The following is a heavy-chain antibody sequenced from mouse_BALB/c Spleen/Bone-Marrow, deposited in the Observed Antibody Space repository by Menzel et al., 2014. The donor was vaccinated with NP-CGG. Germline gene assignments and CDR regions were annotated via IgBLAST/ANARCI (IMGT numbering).Heavy chain of an antibody. CDR3: AREVLRDYFDY. Sequence: EVMLVESGGGLVKPGGSLKLSCAASGFAFSSYDMPWVRQTPEKRLEWVAYISSGGGSTYYPDTVKGRFTISRDNAKNTLYLQMSRLKSEDTAMYYCAREVLRDYFDYWGKGTTLTVSS. CDR1: GFAFSSYD. CDR2: ISSGGGST. V-gene: IGHV5-12-1*01. J-gene: IGHJ2*01. D-gene: IGHD1-1*01.